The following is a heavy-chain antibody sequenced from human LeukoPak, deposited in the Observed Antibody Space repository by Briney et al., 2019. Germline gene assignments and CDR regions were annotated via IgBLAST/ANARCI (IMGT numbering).Heavy chain of an antibody. CDR2: INPSGGST. CDR3: ARVGVSNYPYNWFDP. Sequence: ASVKVSCKASGYTFTSYYMHWVRQAPGQGLEWMGIINPSGGSTSYAQKFQGRVTMTRDRSTSTVYMELSSLRSEDTAVYYCARVGVSNYPYNWFDPWGQGTLVTVSS. J-gene: IGHJ5*02. V-gene: IGHV1-46*01. D-gene: IGHD4-11*01. CDR1: GYTFTSYY.